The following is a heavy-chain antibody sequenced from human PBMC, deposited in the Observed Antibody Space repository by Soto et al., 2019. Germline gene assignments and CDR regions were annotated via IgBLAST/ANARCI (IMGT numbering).Heavy chain of an antibody. CDR3: ARDRYGDYGPDY. CDR2: IYYSGST. V-gene: IGHV4-59*01. CDR1: GGSISSYY. J-gene: IGHJ4*02. D-gene: IGHD4-17*01. Sequence: LSLTCTVSGGSISSYYWSWIRQPPGKGLEWIGYIYYSGSTNYNPSLKSRVTISVDTSKNQFSLKLSSVTAADTAVYYCARDRYGDYGPDYWGQGTLVTVSS.